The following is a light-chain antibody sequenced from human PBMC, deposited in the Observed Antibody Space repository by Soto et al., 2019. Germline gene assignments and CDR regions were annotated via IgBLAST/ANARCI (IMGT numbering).Light chain of an antibody. V-gene: IGKV3-11*01. CDR2: DAS. CDR1: QSVGTY. J-gene: IGKJ4*01. Sequence: EIVLTQSPAILSLSPGERATLSCRASQSVGTYLAWYQQQLGQAPRLLIYDASNRATGIPARFSGSGSGTDFTLTISSLEPEDFAVYYCQQRVNWLTFGGATKVEL. CDR3: QQRVNWLT.